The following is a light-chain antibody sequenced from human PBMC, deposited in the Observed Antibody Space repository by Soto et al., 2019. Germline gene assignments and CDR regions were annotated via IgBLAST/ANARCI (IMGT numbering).Light chain of an antibody. J-gene: IGLJ1*01. V-gene: IGLV1-47*01. CDR2: RNN. CDR3: AAWDDSLNYV. Sequence: QSALTQPASVSGSPGQRVTISCSGSSSNIGSNYVYWYQQLPGTAPKLLIYRNNQRPSGVPDRFSGSKSGTSASLAISGLRSEDEADYYCAAWDDSLNYVFGTGTKVTVL. CDR1: SSNIGSNY.